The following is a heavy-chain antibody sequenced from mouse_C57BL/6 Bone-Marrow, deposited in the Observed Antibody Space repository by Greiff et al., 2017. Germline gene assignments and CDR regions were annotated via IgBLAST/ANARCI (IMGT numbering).Heavy chain of an antibody. CDR3: AILQWLRRRGGRVDD. CDR1: GYTFTSYW. V-gene: IGHV1-74*01. J-gene: IGHJ2*01. Sequence: QVHVKQPGAELVKPGASVKVSCKASGYTFTSYWMHWVKQRPGQGLEWIGRIHPSDSDTNYNQKFKGKATFTVDKSSSTAYLQLSSLTSEDSAVYYCAILQWLRRRGGRVDDWGQGTTLTVSS. D-gene: IGHD2-2*01. CDR2: IHPSDSDT.